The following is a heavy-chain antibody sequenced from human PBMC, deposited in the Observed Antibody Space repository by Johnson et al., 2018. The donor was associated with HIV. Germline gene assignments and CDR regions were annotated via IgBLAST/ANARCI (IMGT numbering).Heavy chain of an antibody. CDR2: ISYDGSNK. V-gene: IGHV3-30*04. CDR1: GFTFSSYA. J-gene: IGHJ3*02. D-gene: IGHD5-18*01. CDR3: ARDRGRYGYAAFDI. Sequence: QVQLVESGGGVVQPGRSLRLSCAASGFTFSSYAMHWVRQAPGKGLEWVAVISYDGSNKYYADSVKGRFTISRDNSKNTLYLQMNSLRAEDTAGYYCARDRGRYGYAAFDIWGQGTMVTVSS.